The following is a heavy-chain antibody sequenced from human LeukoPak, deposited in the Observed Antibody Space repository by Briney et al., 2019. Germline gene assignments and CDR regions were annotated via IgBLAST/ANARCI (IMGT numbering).Heavy chain of an antibody. Sequence: PGGSLRLSCAASGFTFSSYVMNWVRQAPGKGLEWVSGISGSGGNTYYADSVKGRFTISRDNSKNTLYLQMNSLRAEDTAVYYCAKDSLWFGDYYWGQGTLVTVSS. J-gene: IGHJ4*02. CDR3: AKDSLWFGDYY. CDR2: ISGSGGNT. D-gene: IGHD3-10*01. V-gene: IGHV3-23*01. CDR1: GFTFSSYV.